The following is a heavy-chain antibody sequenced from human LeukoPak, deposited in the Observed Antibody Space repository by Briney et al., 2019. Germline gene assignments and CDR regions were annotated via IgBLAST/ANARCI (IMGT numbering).Heavy chain of an antibody. V-gene: IGHV3-7*01. CDR1: GFTFSSYW. Sequence: SGGSLRLSCAASGFTFSSYWMNWVRQAPGKGLEWVANIKQDGSEKYYVDSVKGRFTISRDNVKNSLYLQMNSLRAEDTAVYFCARDKGSDLWSGLDVWDRGTTVIVSS. D-gene: IGHD3-3*01. J-gene: IGHJ6*04. CDR2: IKQDGSEK. CDR3: ARDKGSDLWSGLDV.